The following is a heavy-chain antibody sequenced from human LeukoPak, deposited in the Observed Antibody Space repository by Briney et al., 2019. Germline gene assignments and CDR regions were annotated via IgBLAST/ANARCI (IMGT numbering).Heavy chain of an antibody. V-gene: IGHV4-39*07. Sequence: SETLSLTCTVSGGSISSSSYYWGWIRQPPGKGLEWIGSIYYSGSTYYNPSLKSRVTISVDTSKNQFSLKLSSVTAADTAVYYCARDHLYDFWSGAHQSNWFDPWGQGTLVTVSS. J-gene: IGHJ5*02. CDR3: ARDHLYDFWSGAHQSNWFDP. D-gene: IGHD3-3*01. CDR2: IYYSGST. CDR1: GGSISSSSYY.